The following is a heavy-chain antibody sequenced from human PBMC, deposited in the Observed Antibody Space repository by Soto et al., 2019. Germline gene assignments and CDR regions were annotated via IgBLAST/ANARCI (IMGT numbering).Heavy chain of an antibody. V-gene: IGHV3-33*01. D-gene: IGHD4-17*01. Sequence: QVQLVESGGGVVQPGRSLRLSCAASGFTFSSYGMHWVRQAPGKGLEWVAVIWYDGSNKYYADSVKGRFTISRDNSKNTLYLQLNSLRAEDTAVYYWARDYYGDYVGWFDPWGQGTLVPVSS. CDR2: IWYDGSNK. J-gene: IGHJ5*02. CDR3: ARDYYGDYVGWFDP. CDR1: GFTFSSYG.